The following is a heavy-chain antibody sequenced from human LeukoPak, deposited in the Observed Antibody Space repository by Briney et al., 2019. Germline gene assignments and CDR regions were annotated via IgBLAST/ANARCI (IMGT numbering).Heavy chain of an antibody. Sequence: SETLSLTCTVSGGSISSSGSYWGWIRQPPGKGLEWIGSIYYSGNTYNPSLKSRVTISVDTSKNQFSLNLTSVNAADTAVYYCARVMAARREDLNWFDPWGQGTLVTVSP. CDR1: GGSISSSGSY. D-gene: IGHD6-6*01. CDR3: ARVMAARREDLNWFDP. J-gene: IGHJ5*02. V-gene: IGHV4-39*07. CDR2: IYYSGNT.